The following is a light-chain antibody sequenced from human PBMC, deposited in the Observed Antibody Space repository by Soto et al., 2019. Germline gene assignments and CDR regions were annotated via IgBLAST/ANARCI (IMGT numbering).Light chain of an antibody. V-gene: IGKV2-30*01. J-gene: IGKJ1*01. CDR3: MQGTHWPRT. CDR2: KVS. Sequence: DVVMTQSPVSLPVTLGQPASISCRSSQSLVYSDGNTYLNWFQQRPGQSPRRLIYKVSNRDSGVPDRFSGRGSGTDFTLKISRVEAEDVGVYYCMQGTHWPRTFGQGTKVEIK. CDR1: QSLVYSDGNTY.